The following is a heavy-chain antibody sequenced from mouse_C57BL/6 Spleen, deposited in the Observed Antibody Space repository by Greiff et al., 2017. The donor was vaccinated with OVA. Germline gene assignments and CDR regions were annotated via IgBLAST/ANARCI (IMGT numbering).Heavy chain of an antibody. CDR3: ARTRGRYYLDY. V-gene: IGHV14-3*01. J-gene: IGHJ2*01. CDR1: GFNIPNTY. Sequence: VHVKQSVAELVRPGASVKLSCTASGFNIPNTYMHWVKQRPEQGLEWIGRIDPAIGNTKSAPKFQGKATITADTSSNTADLQLSSLTSEDTAIYYGARTRGRYYLDYWGQGTTLTVSS. D-gene: IGHD1-1*01. CDR2: IDPAIGNT.